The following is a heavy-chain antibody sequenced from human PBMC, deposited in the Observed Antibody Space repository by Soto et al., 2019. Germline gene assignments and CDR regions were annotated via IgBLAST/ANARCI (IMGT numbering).Heavy chain of an antibody. CDR2: INAGNGGT. D-gene: IGHD3-3*01. CDR3: AKDFDYYYYAMDV. Sequence: QVQLVQSGAEVKKPGASVKVSCTASGYTFSSYAIHWVRQAPGQRLEWLGWINAGNGGTKYSQKFQCRVTISRDTSASTAYLELSSLRSEDTAVYYCAKDFDYYYYAMDVWGQGTTVIVSS. J-gene: IGHJ6*02. V-gene: IGHV1-3*01. CDR1: GYTFSSYA.